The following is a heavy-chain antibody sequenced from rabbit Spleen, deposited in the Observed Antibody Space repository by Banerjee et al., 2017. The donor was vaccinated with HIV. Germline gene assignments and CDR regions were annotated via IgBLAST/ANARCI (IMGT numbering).Heavy chain of an antibody. V-gene: IGHV1S40*01. CDR1: GSDISSNA. J-gene: IGHJ4*01. Sequence: QSLEESGGDLVKPGASLTLTCTASGSDISSNAMCWVRQAPGKGLEWIGTIYGDSSGSTYYASWAKGRFTISRTSSTTVTLQMNSLTAADTATYFCTREFSLGGPGTLVTVS. CDR3: TREFSL. CDR2: IYGDSSGST.